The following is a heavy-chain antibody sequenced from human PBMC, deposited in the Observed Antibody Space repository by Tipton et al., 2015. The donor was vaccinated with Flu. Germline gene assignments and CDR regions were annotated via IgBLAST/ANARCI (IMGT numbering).Heavy chain of an antibody. D-gene: IGHD6-13*01. CDR3: ARVSSSSSWSQDWYFDL. J-gene: IGHJ2*01. CDR2: IYYGGST. CDR1: GGSISSYY. V-gene: IGHV4-59*01. Sequence: TLSLTCTVSGGSISSYYWSWIRQPPGKGLEWIGYIYYGGSTNYNPSLKSRVTISVDTSKNQFSLKLSSVTAADTAAYYCARVSSSSSWSQDWYFDLWGRGTLVTVSS.